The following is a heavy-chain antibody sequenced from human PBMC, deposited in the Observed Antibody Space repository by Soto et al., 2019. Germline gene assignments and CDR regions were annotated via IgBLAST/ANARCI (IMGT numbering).Heavy chain of an antibody. D-gene: IGHD1-7*01. Sequence: QVQLQESGPGLVKPSGTLSLTCAVSGGSISSSNWWSWVRQPPGKGLEWIGEIYHSGSTNYNPSLQSRVTISVDKSKNQFSLKLSSVTAADTAVYYCARKYNWNYIGGWFDPWGQGTLVTVSS. CDR1: GGSISSSNW. J-gene: IGHJ5*02. V-gene: IGHV4-4*02. CDR2: IYHSGST. CDR3: ARKYNWNYIGGWFDP.